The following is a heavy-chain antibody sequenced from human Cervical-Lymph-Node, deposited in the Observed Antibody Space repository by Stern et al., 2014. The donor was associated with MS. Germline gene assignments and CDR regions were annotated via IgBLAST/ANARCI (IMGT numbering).Heavy chain of an antibody. CDR2: MNPRSGNT. Sequence: VHLVESGAEVKKPGASVKGSCKASGYTFTTYDINWVRQAHGQGLEWMGWMNPRSGNTGFPEKFQGRITMTRNISMSTAYMELSSLRSEDTAVYYCERVFYSGSSLVRGLWGQGTLVTVSS. D-gene: IGHD1-26*01. CDR1: GYTFTTYD. CDR3: ERVFYSGSSLVRGL. V-gene: IGHV1-8*02. J-gene: IGHJ4*02.